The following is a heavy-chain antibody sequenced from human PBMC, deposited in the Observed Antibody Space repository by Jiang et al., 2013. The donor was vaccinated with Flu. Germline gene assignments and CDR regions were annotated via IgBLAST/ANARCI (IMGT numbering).Heavy chain of an antibody. CDR2: INPNTGSP. J-gene: IGHJ4*02. V-gene: IGHV7-4-1*02. Sequence: GSELKKPGASVRISCKASGYSFTTYSINWVRQAPGQGLEWMGWINPNTGSPVYAQAFTGRFVFSLDNSVSTAYLQITSLVPEDTAVYYCTRRSPTDFWGQGTLVTVSS. CDR1: GYSFTTYS. D-gene: IGHD3-16*02. CDR3: TRRSPTDF.